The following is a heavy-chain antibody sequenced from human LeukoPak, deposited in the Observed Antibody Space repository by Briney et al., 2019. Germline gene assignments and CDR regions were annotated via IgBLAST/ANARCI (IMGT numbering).Heavy chain of an antibody. CDR3: AKDSLYNLQLRLDY. CDR1: GFTFTHYA. J-gene: IGHJ4*02. CDR2: ISGSGGST. D-gene: IGHD5-24*01. Sequence: PGRSLRLSCEASGFTFTHYAMHWVRQAPGKGLEWVSAISGSGGSTYYADSVKGRFTISRDNSKNTLYLQMNSLRAEDTAVYYCAKDSLYNLQLRLDYWGQGTLVTVSS. V-gene: IGHV3-23*01.